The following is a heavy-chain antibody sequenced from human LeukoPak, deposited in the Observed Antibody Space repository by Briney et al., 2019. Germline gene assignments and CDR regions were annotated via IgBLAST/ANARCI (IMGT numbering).Heavy chain of an antibody. Sequence: GGSLRLSCAASGFTFSNAWMSWVRQAPGKGLEWVGRIKSKTDGGTTDYAAPVKGRFTISRDNSKNTLYLQMNSLRAEDTAVYYCAKVDTASYYFDYWGQGTLVTVSS. D-gene: IGHD5-18*01. CDR2: IKSKTDGGTT. CDR3: AKVDTASYYFDY. V-gene: IGHV3-15*01. CDR1: GFTFSNAW. J-gene: IGHJ4*02.